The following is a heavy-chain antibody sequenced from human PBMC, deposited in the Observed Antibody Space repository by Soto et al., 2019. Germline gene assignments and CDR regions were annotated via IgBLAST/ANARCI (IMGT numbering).Heavy chain of an antibody. J-gene: IGHJ4*02. V-gene: IGHV3-74*01. D-gene: IGHD3-22*01. CDR1: GFTFSGYW. CDR3: AKDQRYYDSSGPVDY. CDR2: INTEGRST. Sequence: GGSLRLSCAASGFTFSGYWMQWVRQAPGKGLVWVSHINTEGRSTYYADSVKGRFTISRDNSKNTLYLQMNSLRAEDTAVYYCAKDQRYYDSSGPVDYWGQGTLVTVSS.